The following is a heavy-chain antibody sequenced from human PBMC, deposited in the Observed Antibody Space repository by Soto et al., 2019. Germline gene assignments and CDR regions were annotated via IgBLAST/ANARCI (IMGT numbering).Heavy chain of an antibody. CDR2: INPNSGST. Sequence: ASVKVSCKASGYNFIGYYIHWVRQAPGQGLEWMGWINPNSGSTNYAQKFQGRVTMTKDTSISTTYMDLSRLISDDTAVYYCARYCSSVSCYDEIWGQGTMVTVSS. CDR3: ARYCSSVSCYDEI. CDR1: GYNFIGYY. J-gene: IGHJ3*02. D-gene: IGHD2-15*01. V-gene: IGHV1-2*02.